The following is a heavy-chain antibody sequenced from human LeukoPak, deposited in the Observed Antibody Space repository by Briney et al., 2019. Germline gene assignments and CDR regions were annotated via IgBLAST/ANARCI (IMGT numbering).Heavy chain of an antibody. Sequence: PSETLSLTCAAYGGSFSGYYWSWIRQPPGKGLEWIGEINHSGSTNYNPSLKSRVTISVDTSKNQFSLKLSSVTAADTAVYYCANSPDTAMDQNFDYWGQGTLVTVSS. CDR1: GGSFSGYY. J-gene: IGHJ4*02. CDR3: ANSPDTAMDQNFDY. CDR2: INHSGST. D-gene: IGHD5-18*01. V-gene: IGHV4-34*01.